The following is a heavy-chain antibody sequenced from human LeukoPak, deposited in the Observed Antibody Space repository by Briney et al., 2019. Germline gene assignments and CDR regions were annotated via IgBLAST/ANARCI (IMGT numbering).Heavy chain of an antibody. J-gene: IGHJ4*02. Sequence: GGSLRLSCEASGFTFNTYTMNWVRQAPGKGLEWVSSIGSSSNYADSVKGRFTISRDNAKKSLYLQMNSLRAEDTAVYYCARDTNWKLDYWGQGTLVTVSS. CDR3: ARDTNWKLDY. V-gene: IGHV3-21*01. CDR2: IGSSS. D-gene: IGHD1-1*01. CDR1: GFTFNTYT.